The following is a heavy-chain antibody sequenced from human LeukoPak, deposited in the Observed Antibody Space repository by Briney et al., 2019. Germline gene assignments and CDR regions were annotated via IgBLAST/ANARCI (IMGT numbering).Heavy chain of an antibody. J-gene: IGHJ3*02. CDR1: GFTVSSNY. V-gene: IGHV3-53*01. D-gene: IGHD3-3*01. Sequence: GGSLRLSCAASGFTVSSNYMSWVRQAPEKGLEWVSVIYSGGSTYYADSVKGRFTISRDNSKNTLYLQMNSLRAEDTAVYYCARGSGLAAFDIWGQGTMVTVSS. CDR2: IYSGGST. CDR3: ARGSGLAAFDI.